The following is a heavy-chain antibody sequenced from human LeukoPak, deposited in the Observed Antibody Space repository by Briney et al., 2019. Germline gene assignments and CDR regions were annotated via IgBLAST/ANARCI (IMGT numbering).Heavy chain of an antibody. Sequence: PGGSLRLSCAASGFTFSSYSMNWVRQAPGKGLEWVSSISSSSSYIYYADSVKGRFTISRDNARNSLYLQMNSLRAEDTAVYYCMLLGDFYYYMDVWGKGTTVTVSS. CDR2: ISSSSSYI. D-gene: IGHD2-15*01. CDR1: GFTFSSYS. J-gene: IGHJ6*03. V-gene: IGHV3-21*01. CDR3: MLLGDFYYYMDV.